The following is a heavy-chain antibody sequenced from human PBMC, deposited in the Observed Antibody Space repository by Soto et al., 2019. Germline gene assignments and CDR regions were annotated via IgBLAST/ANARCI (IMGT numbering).Heavy chain of an antibody. J-gene: IGHJ5*02. CDR1: GYTFTSYG. Sequence: ASVKVSCKASGYTFTSYGISWVRQAPGQGLEWMGWISAYNGNTNYAQKLQGRVTMTTDTSTSTAYMELRSLRSDDTAVYYCARAGHVMGTGFGWFDPWGQGTLVTVSS. CDR2: ISAYNGNT. D-gene: IGHD3-9*01. V-gene: IGHV1-18*04. CDR3: ARAGHVMGTGFGWFDP.